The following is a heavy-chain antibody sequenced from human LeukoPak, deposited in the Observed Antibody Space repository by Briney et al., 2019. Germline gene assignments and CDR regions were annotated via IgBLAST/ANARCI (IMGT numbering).Heavy chain of an antibody. V-gene: IGHV3-74*01. CDR3: ARARGYSSGWFYFDH. CDR1: GFTFSSYW. Sequence: PGGSLRLSCAASGFTFSSYWMHWVRQAPGKGLVWVSRINSDGSSTSDADSVKGRFTISRDNAKNTLYLQMNSLRAEDTAVYYCARARGYSSGWFYFDHWGQGTLVTVSS. CDR2: INSDGSST. J-gene: IGHJ4*02. D-gene: IGHD6-19*01.